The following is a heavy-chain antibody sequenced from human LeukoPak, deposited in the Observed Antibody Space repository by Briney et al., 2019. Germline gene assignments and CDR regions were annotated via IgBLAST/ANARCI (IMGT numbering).Heavy chain of an antibody. CDR3: ARAKGAVDHNWFDP. V-gene: IGHV1-2*06. CDR2: INPHTGGT. J-gene: IGHJ5*02. Sequence: ASVKVSCKASGYTFTGYYMHWVRQAPGQGLEWMGRINPHTGGTNSAQKFQGRVTMTRDTSISTAYMELSRLRFDDTAVYYCARAKGAVDHNWFDPWGQGTLVTVSS. D-gene: IGHD6-19*01. CDR1: GYTFTGYY.